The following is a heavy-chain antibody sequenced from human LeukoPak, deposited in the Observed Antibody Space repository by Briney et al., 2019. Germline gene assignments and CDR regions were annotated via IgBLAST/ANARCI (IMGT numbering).Heavy chain of an antibody. CDR1: GFTFSSYA. CDR3: AKSVLLWFGGTNQDYYYMDV. CDR2: ISGSGGST. J-gene: IGHJ6*03. V-gene: IGHV3-23*01. D-gene: IGHD3-10*01. Sequence: PGGSLRLSCAASGFTFSSYAMSWVRQAPGKGLEWVSAISGSGGSTYYADSVKGRFTISRDNSKNTLYLQMNSLRAEDTAVYYCAKSVLLWFGGTNQDYYYMDVWGKGTTVTISS.